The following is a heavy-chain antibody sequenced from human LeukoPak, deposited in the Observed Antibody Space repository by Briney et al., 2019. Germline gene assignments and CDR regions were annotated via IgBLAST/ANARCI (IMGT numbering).Heavy chain of an antibody. CDR2: IYHSGST. CDR1: GYSISSGYY. CDR3: ARDVWFGELYHWFDP. D-gene: IGHD3-10*01. J-gene: IGHJ5*02. Sequence: SETLSLTCTVSGYSISSGYYWGWIRQPPGRGLEWAGSIYHSGSTYYSASLKSRVTISVDTSKNQFYLQLSTVTAADTAVYYCARDVWFGELYHWFDPWGQGTLVTVSS. V-gene: IGHV4-38-2*02.